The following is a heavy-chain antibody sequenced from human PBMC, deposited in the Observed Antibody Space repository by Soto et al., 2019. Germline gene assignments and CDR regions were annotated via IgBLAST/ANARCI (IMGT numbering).Heavy chain of an antibody. CDR2: INYSGRTT. V-gene: IGHV3-23*01. D-gene: IGHD3-10*01. CDR1: GFSFNTYA. Sequence: EVQLLESGGGLVQPGGSLRLSCETSGFSFNTYAMTWVRQAPGMGLEWVAVINYSGRTTFHAQSVKGRFTISRDNSRNAVFLQMDSLSAEATAVYYFVKQRGSKKTYYNMDVWGLGTTVIVSS. J-gene: IGHJ6*02. CDR3: VKQRGSKKTYYNMDV.